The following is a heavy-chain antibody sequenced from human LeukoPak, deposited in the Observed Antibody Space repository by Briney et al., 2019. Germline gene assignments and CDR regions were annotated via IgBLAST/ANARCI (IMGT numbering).Heavy chain of an antibody. V-gene: IGHV3-7*01. CDR2: IKQDGSEK. CDR1: GFSFSDYW. D-gene: IGHD6-6*01. CDR3: ARAYSSSSCGY. J-gene: IGHJ4*02. Sequence: GGSLRLSCEGSGFSFSDYWMNWVRQAPGKGLEWLANIKQDGSEKYYVASVRGRFTISRDNAKNSLYLQMNSLRAEDTAVYYCARAYSSSSCGYWGQGTLVTVSS.